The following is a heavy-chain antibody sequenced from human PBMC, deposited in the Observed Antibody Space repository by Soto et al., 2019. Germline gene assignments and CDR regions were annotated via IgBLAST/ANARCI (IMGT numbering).Heavy chain of an antibody. D-gene: IGHD2-2*01. CDR3: VREDPPSWN. Sequence: QVQLVQSGDEVKKPGASVKVSCKASGYTFTSYGISWVRQAPGQGLEWMGWISAYNGKTNYAQKLHGRVTMTTDTTTSTAYRELTSLRSDDTAVYYCVREDPPSWNWGQGTQVTVSS. CDR2: ISAYNGKT. J-gene: IGHJ4*02. CDR1: GYTFTSYG. V-gene: IGHV1-18*01.